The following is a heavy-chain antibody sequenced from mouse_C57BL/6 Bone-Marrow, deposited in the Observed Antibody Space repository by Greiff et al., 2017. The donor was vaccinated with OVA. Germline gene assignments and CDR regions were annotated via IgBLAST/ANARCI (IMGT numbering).Heavy chain of an antibody. CDR2: ISDGGSYT. Sequence: EVMLVESGGCLVKPGGSLKLSCAASGFTFSSYAMSWVRQTPEKRLEWVATISDGGSYTYYPDNVKGRFTISRDNAKNNLYLQMSHLKSEDTAMYYCLKSFFAYWGQGTLVTVSA. CDR1: GFTFSSYA. V-gene: IGHV5-4*03. J-gene: IGHJ3*01. CDR3: LKSFFAY.